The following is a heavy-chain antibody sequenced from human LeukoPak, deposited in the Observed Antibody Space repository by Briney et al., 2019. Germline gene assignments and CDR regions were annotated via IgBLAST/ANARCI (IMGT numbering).Heavy chain of an antibody. CDR1: GGSFSGYY. J-gene: IGHJ6*02. V-gene: IGHV4-34*01. CDR2: INHSGST. D-gene: IGHD2-2*01. Sequence: SETLSLTCAVYGGSFSGYYWSWIRQPPGKGLEWIGEINHSGSTNYNPSLKSRVTISVDTSKNQFSLKLSSVTAADTAVYYCARDRYQLPYYYYGMDVWGQGTTVTVSS. CDR3: ARDRYQLPYYYYGMDV.